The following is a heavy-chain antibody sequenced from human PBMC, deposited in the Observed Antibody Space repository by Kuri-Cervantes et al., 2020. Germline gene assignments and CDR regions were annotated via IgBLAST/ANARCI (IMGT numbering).Heavy chain of an antibody. CDR2: INPSGGST. D-gene: IGHD4-17*01. CDR1: GYTFTSYY. CDR3: ARGVSYGDYGYYYYGMDV. J-gene: IGHJ6*02. V-gene: IGHV1-46*01. Sequence: ASVKVSCKASGYTFTSYYMHWVRQAPGQGLEWMGIINPSGGSTSYAQKFQGRVTMTRDTSTSTVYMELNSLRAEDTAVYYCARGVSYGDYGYYYYGMDVWGQGTTVTVSS.